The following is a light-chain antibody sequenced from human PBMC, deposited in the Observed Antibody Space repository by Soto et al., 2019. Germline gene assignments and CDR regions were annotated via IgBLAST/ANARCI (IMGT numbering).Light chain of an antibody. CDR2: DVT. V-gene: IGLV2-14*03. Sequence: QSALTQAASVSGSPGQSITISCTGTGSDIGGYNYVSWYQQHPGKAPKLIIFDVTSRPSGVSNRFSGSKSGNTASLTISGLQAEDEADYYCSSYASTSIVVFGGGTKVTVL. J-gene: IGLJ2*01. CDR3: SSYASTSIVV. CDR1: GSDIGGYNY.